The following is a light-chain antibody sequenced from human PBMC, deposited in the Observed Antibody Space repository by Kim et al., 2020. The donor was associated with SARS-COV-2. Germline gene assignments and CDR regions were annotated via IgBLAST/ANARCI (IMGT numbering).Light chain of an antibody. Sequence: DIPMTQSPSSLSASVGDRVTITCRASQGISKSLAWFQQKPGKAPKSLIYTASNLQSGVPSRFSGSGSETDFTLTISSLQPEDFATYYCQQYKSYPLTFGGGTKVDIK. CDR3: QQYKSYPLT. CDR1: QGISKS. CDR2: TAS. J-gene: IGKJ4*01. V-gene: IGKV1-16*01.